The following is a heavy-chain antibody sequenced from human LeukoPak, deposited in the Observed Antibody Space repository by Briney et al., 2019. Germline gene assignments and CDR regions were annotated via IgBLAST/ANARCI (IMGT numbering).Heavy chain of an antibody. CDR1: GGSISSYY. D-gene: IGHD6-13*01. J-gene: IGHJ4*02. CDR2: IFYSGST. CDR3: VRDPPTAAADY. Sequence: SETLSLTCTVSGGSISSYYWGWVRQPPGKGLEWIGNIFYSGSTYYSPSLKSRVTISLDTSRNQFSLKLNSVTAADTAVYFCVRDPPTAAADYWGQGTRVTVSS. V-gene: IGHV4-39*07.